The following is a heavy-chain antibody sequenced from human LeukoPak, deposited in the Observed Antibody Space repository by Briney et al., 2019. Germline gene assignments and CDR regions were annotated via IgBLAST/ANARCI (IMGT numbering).Heavy chain of an antibody. J-gene: IGHJ4*02. D-gene: IGHD3-10*01. CDR2: IIPILGIA. Sequence: ASVKVSCKASGGTFSSYAISWVRQAPGQGLEWMGRIIPILGIANYAQKFQGRVTITADKSTSTAYMELSSLRSEDTAVYYCARDLVGSGSYTYRFDYWGQGTLVTVSS. V-gene: IGHV1-69*04. CDR3: ARDLVGSGSYTYRFDY. CDR1: GGTFSSYA.